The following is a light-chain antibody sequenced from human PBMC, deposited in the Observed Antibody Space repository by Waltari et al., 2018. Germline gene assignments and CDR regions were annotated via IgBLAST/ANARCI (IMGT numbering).Light chain of an antibody. Sequence: DIQMTQSPSSLSASVVDRVTITCRASQDISKFLAWYQQKPGKVPKLLIYGASTLQSGVPSRFSGGGSGTDFSLTISNLQPEDVATYYCQEYSSAPLTFGGGTKVEIK. J-gene: IGKJ4*01. CDR1: QDISKF. CDR2: GAS. V-gene: IGKV1-27*01. CDR3: QEYSSAPLT.